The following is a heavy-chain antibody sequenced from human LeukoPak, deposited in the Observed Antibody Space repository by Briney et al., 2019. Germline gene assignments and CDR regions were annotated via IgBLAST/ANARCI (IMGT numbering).Heavy chain of an antibody. CDR1: GGSFSGYY. CDR2: INHSGST. CDR3: ARARRFLEWLSSGYFDY. D-gene: IGHD3-3*01. J-gene: IGHJ4*02. Sequence: SSETLSLTCAVYGGSFSGYYWSWIRQPPGKGLEWIGEINHSGSTNYNPSLKGRVTISVDTSKNQFSLKLSSVTAADTAVYYCARARRFLEWLSSGYFDYWGQGTLVTVSS. V-gene: IGHV4-34*01.